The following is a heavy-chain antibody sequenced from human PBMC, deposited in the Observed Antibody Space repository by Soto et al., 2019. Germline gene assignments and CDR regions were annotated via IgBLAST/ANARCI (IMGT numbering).Heavy chain of an antibody. D-gene: IGHD3-22*01. CDR3: ARKDSSSGYS. J-gene: IGHJ5*02. CDR1: GGSISSYD. V-gene: IGHV4-59*12. Sequence: PSETLSLTCTVSGGSISSYDWSWIRQHPGKGLEWIGYIYYSGSTNYNPSLKSRVTISVDTSKDQFSLKLSSVTAADTAVYYCARKDSSSGYSWGQGTLVTVSS. CDR2: IYYSGST.